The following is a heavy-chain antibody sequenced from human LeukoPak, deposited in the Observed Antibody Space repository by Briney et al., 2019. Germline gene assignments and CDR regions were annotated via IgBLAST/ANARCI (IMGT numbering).Heavy chain of an antibody. D-gene: IGHD6-13*01. J-gene: IGHJ4*02. CDR2: INTNTGNP. CDR1: GYTFTSYA. CDR3: ARDGAAQNFFDY. Sequence: ASVKVSCKASGYTFTSYAMNWVRQAPGQGLEWMGWINTNTGNPTYAQGFTGRFVFFLDTSVGTAYLQISSLKAEDTAVYYCARDGAAQNFFDYWGQGTLVTVSS. V-gene: IGHV7-4-1*02.